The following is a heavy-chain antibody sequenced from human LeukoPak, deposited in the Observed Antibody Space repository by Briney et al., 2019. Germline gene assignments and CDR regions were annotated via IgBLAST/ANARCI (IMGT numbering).Heavy chain of an antibody. D-gene: IGHD3-22*01. CDR3: AKVRGNVGSSYFPDY. J-gene: IGHJ4*02. CDR2: ILYDGSNR. CDR1: GFTFSSYG. V-gene: IGHV3-30*18. Sequence: GRSLRLSCAASGFTFSSYGMHWVRQAPGKGLEWVAVILYDGSNRQYADSVKGRFTISRDNSKNTLYLQMNSLRVEDTAVYYCAKVRGNVGSSYFPDYWGQGTLVTVTS.